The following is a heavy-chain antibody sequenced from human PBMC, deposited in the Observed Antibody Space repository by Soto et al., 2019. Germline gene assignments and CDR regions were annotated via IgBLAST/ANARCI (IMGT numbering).Heavy chain of an antibody. J-gene: IGHJ4*02. D-gene: IGHD6-13*01. Sequence: QVQLVEYGGGVVQPGRSLRLSCSASGFTFSSYGMHWVRQAPGKGLEWVAVIWYDGSNKYYADSVKGLFTISRDNSKNTLYLQINSLRAEATAVYYCARWGIAAGDYCGKGNLVTVYS. V-gene: IGHV3-33*01. CDR3: ARWGIAAGDY. CDR1: GFTFSSYG. CDR2: IWYDGSNK.